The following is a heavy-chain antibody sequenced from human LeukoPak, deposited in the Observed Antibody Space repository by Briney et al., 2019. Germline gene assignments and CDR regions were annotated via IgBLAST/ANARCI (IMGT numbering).Heavy chain of an antibody. D-gene: IGHD3-10*01. CDR3: AREGYYYGSGSYPIDY. CDR1: GFTFSSYW. Sequence: GGSPRLSCAASGFTFSSYWMHWVRQAPGKGLVWVSRINSDGSSTSYADSVKGRFTISRDNAKNTLYLQMNSLRAEDTAVYYCAREGYYYGSGSYPIDYWGQGTLVTVFS. CDR2: INSDGSST. V-gene: IGHV3-74*01. J-gene: IGHJ4*02.